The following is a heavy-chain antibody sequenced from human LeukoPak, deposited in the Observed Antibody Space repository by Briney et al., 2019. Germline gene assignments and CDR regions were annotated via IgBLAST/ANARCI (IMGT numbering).Heavy chain of an antibody. V-gene: IGHV3-15*01. Sequence: GGSLRLSCAASGFTFSNAWMSWVRQAPRKGLEWVGRIKSKTDGGTTDYAAPVKGRFTISRDDSKNTLYLQMNSLKTEDTAVYYCTTDGSSSWSFDYWGQGTLVTVSS. CDR1: GFTFSNAW. D-gene: IGHD6-13*01. CDR3: TTDGSSSWSFDY. CDR2: IKSKTDGGTT. J-gene: IGHJ4*02.